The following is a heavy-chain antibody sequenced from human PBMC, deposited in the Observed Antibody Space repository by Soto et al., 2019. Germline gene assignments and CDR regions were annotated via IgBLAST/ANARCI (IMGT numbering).Heavy chain of an antibody. D-gene: IGHD2-15*01. CDR3: ARGSRDCSGGSCFPLPTAEYFRH. V-gene: IGHV1-69*13. CDR2: IIPIFGAA. J-gene: IGHJ1*01. CDR1: GGTFSTYA. Sequence: SVKVSCKASGGTFSTYAISWVRQAPGQGVEWMGGIIPIFGAANYAQKFQDRVTLIADESTSTAYMELSSLRSEDTAVYYCARGSRDCSGGSCFPLPTAEYFRHWGQGTLVTSPQ.